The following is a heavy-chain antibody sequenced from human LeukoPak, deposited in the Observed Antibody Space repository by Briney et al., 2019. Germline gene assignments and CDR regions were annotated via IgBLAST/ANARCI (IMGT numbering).Heavy chain of an antibody. J-gene: IGHJ6*02. D-gene: IGHD6-13*01. V-gene: IGHV4-59*01. Sequence: SEALSLTCTVSGGSISSYYWSWIRQPPGKGLEWIGYIYYSGSTNYNPSLKSRVTISVDTSKNQFSLKLSSVTAADTAVYYCARVGRLAAAGTYYYYGMDVWGQGTTVTVSS. CDR1: GGSISSYY. CDR3: ARVGRLAAAGTYYYYGMDV. CDR2: IYYSGST.